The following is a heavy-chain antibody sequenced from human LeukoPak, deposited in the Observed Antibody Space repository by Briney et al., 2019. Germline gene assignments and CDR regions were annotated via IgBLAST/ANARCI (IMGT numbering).Heavy chain of an antibody. V-gene: IGHV3-21*01. CDR3: AKVPDYYGSGRYH. J-gene: IGHJ4*02. CDR2: ISSSSSYI. D-gene: IGHD3-10*01. CDR1: GFTFSSYS. Sequence: GGSLRLSCAASGFTFSSYSMNWVRQAPGKGLEWVSSISSSSSYIYYADSMKGRFTISRDNAKNSLYLQMNSLRAEDTAVYYCAKVPDYYGSGRYHWGQGTLVTVSS.